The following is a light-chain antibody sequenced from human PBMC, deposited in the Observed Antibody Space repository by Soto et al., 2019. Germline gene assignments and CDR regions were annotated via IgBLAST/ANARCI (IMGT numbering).Light chain of an antibody. J-gene: IGKJ1*01. Sequence: EIVLTQSPGTLSLSPGERATLSCRASQSVSGIYLAWYQQKAGQAPRLLIYGASSRATGIPDRFSGGGSGTDFTLTISRLEPEDFAVYYCQQYGSSLWTFGRGTKVDIK. CDR2: GAS. V-gene: IGKV3-20*01. CDR3: QQYGSSLWT. CDR1: QSVSGIY.